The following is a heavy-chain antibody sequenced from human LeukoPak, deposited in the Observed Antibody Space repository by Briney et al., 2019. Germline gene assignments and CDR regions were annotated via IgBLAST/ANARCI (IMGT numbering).Heavy chain of an antibody. CDR1: GGSFSGYY. Sequence: SETLSLTCAVYGGSFSGYYWSWIRQPPGKGLEWIGEINHSGNTNYNPSLKSRVATSVDTSKNHFSLNLSSVTAADTAIYYCAARDILTGLHDYWGQGTLVTVSS. J-gene: IGHJ4*02. D-gene: IGHD3-9*01. CDR3: AARDILTGLHDY. CDR2: INHSGNT. V-gene: IGHV4-34*01.